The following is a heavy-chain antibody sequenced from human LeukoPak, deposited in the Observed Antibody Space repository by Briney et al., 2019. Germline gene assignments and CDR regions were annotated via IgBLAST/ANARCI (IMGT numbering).Heavy chain of an antibody. CDR2: IFHRGST. V-gene: IGHV4-39*02. CDR1: GGSISTSHY. D-gene: IGHD2-15*01. CDR3: ARSPDCSGGGFHIEN. J-gene: IGHJ4*02. Sequence: SETLSLTCTVSGGSISTSHYWIWIRQPPGTGLEWIGSIFHRGSTYYNSSLKSRITLSVDTSKNHFSLKLSSVTAADTAVYYCARSPDCSGGGFHIENWGQGTRVTVSS.